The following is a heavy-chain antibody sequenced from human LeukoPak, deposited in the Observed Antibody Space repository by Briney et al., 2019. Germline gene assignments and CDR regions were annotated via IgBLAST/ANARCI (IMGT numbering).Heavy chain of an antibody. CDR1: GYGFITYG. D-gene: IGHD1-1*01. V-gene: IGHV1-18*01. CDR2: ISVDNGNT. CDR3: ARDMSNSEY. J-gene: IGHJ4*02. Sequence: ASVNVSCKTSGYGFITYGISWVRQAPGQGLEGLGWISVDNGNTNYAQKFQDRVTITTDTSTSTVYMELTSLKSDDTAVYYCARDMSNSEYWGQGTLVTVSS.